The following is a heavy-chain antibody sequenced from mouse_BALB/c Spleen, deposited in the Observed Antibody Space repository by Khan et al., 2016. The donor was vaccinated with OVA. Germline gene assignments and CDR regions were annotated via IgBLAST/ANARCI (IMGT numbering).Heavy chain of an antibody. CDR2: INPSNGYT. CDR3: VRDGAYHRNDDWFAY. D-gene: IGHD2-14*01. Sequence: QVQLQQSGAELARPGASVKMSCKASGYTFTSYTIHWIKERPGQGLEWIGYINPSNGYTNYNQKFKDKATLTTDKSSTTAYLQLSSLTPDDSAVYNCVRDGAYHRNDDWFAYWGQGTLVTVSA. CDR1: GYTFTSYT. J-gene: IGHJ3*01. V-gene: IGHV1-4*01.